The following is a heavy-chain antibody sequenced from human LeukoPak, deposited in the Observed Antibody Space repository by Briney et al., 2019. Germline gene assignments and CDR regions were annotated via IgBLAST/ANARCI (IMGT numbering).Heavy chain of an antibody. Sequence: SGGSLRLSCAASGFTFSSYSMNWVRQAPGKGLEWGSYISSSSSTIYYADSVKGRFTISRDNAKNSLYLQMNSLRAEDTAVYYCARDPAGSGPYYYYYYMDVWGKGTTVTVSS. CDR2: ISSSSSTI. J-gene: IGHJ6*03. D-gene: IGHD3-10*01. CDR1: GFTFSSYS. CDR3: ARDPAGSGPYYYYYYMDV. V-gene: IGHV3-48*01.